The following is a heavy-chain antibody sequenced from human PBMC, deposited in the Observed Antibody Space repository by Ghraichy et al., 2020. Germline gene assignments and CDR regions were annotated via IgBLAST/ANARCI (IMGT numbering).Heavy chain of an antibody. CDR1: GYNFTTSG. CDR3: ATDYNYIWGT. CDR2: ISAVNGDT. J-gene: IGHJ5*02. Sequence: VKVSCKASGYNFTTSGISWVRQAPGQGLEWVGWISAVNGDTNYAQRLQGRVTLTTDTSASTAYMELRSLRSDDTAVYYCATDYNYIWGTWGQGTLVTVSS. D-gene: IGHD3-16*01. V-gene: IGHV1-18*01.